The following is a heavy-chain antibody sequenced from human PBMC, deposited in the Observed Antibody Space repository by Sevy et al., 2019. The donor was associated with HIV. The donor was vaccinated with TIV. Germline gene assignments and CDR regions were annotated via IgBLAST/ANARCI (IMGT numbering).Heavy chain of an antibody. D-gene: IGHD3-16*01. CDR2: ISSSSTI. Sequence: GGSLRLSCAASGFTFSSYSMNWVRQAPGKGLEWVSYISSSSTIYYADSVKGRFTISRDNAKNSLYLQMNSLRDEDTAVYYCARDWRGMALTYYYYGMDVWGQGTTVTVSS. CDR3: ARDWRGMALTYYYYGMDV. J-gene: IGHJ6*02. V-gene: IGHV3-48*02. CDR1: GFTFSSYS.